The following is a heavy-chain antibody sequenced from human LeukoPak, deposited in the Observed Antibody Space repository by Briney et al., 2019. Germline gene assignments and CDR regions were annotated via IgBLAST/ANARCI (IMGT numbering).Heavy chain of an antibody. J-gene: IGHJ6*02. CDR3: ARFAVLRFLEWLPVLRGMDV. CDR2: INPNSGNT. V-gene: IGHV1-8*01. D-gene: IGHD3-3*01. Sequence: ASVKVSCKASGYTFTSYDINWVRQATGQGLEWMGWINPNSGNTGYAQKFQGRVTMTRNTSISTAYMELSSLRSGDTAVYYCARFAVLRFLEWLPVLRGMDVWGQGTTVTVSS. CDR1: GYTFTSYD.